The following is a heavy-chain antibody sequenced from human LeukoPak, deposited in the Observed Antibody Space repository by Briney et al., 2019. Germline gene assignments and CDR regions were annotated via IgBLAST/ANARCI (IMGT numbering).Heavy chain of an antibody. Sequence: GGSLRLSCAASGVTFSSYGMSWGRQAPGKGREWVSAITATSSSTHDADSVQGRFTISRDNSKNTLYLQMNSLRPEDTAIYYCAKLFESGTYNNFFHYWGQGTLVTVSS. CDR2: ITATSSST. CDR3: AKLFESGTYNNFFHY. J-gene: IGHJ4*02. V-gene: IGHV3-23*01. D-gene: IGHD3-10*01. CDR1: GVTFSSYG.